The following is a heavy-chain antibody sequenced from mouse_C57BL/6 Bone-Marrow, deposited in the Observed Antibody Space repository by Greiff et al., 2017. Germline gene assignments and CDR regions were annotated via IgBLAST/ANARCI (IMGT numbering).Heavy chain of an antibody. D-gene: IGHD2-4*01. V-gene: IGHV1-64*01. CDR3: ARATMISYYFDY. CDR1: GYTFTSYW. CDR2: IHPNSGST. Sequence: VKLQQPGAELVKPGASVKLSCKASGYTFTSYWMHWVKQRPGQGLEWIGMIHPNSGSTNYNEKFKSKATLTVDKSSSTAYMQLSSLTSEDSAVYYCARATMISYYFDYWGQGTTLTVS. J-gene: IGHJ2*01.